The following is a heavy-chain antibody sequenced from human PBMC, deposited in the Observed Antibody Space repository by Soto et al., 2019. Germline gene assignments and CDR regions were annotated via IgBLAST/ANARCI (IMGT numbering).Heavy chain of an antibody. CDR2: IYYSGST. D-gene: IGHD2-21*01. CDR1: GGSISSSSYY. J-gene: IGHJ4*02. CDR3: VRISRYYGVGVDY. Sequence: SETLSLTCTVSGGSISSSSYYWGWLRQPPGKGLEWIGSIYYSGSTYYNPSLKSRVTISVDTSKNQFSLKLSSVTAADTAVYYCVRISRYYGVGVDYWGQGTLVTVSS. V-gene: IGHV4-39*01.